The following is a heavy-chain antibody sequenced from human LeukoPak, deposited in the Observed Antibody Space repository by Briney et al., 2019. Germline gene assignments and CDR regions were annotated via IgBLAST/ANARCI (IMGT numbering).Heavy chain of an antibody. CDR1: GVTFSNYA. CDR3: AKGGHYSFFDY. Sequence: PGGSLRLSCAVSGVTFSNYAMSWVRQAPGKGLEWVSTISGRGDETYYADSVKGRFTVSRDNSKSTLSVQMNSLRAEDTAVYYCAKGGHYSFFDYWGQGTLVTVYS. V-gene: IGHV3-23*01. D-gene: IGHD3-22*01. J-gene: IGHJ4*02. CDR2: ISGRGDET.